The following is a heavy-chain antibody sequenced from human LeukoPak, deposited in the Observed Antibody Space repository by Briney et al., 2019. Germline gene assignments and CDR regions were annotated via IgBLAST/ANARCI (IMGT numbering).Heavy chain of an antibody. CDR2: ISWNSGSI. V-gene: IGHV3-9*01. CDR3: ARGQYTDGLSY. CDR1: GFTFDDYA. J-gene: IGHJ4*02. Sequence: GGSLRLSCAASGFTFDDYAMHWVRQAPGKGLEWVSGISWNSGSIGYVDSVKGRFTISRDNAENSLFLQMNGLRPEDTAVFYCARGQYTDGLSYWGQGTLVTVSS. D-gene: IGHD5-24*01.